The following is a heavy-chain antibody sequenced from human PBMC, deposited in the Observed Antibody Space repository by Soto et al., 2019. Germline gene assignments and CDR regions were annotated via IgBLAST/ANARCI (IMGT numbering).Heavy chain of an antibody. Sequence: PGGSLRLSCAASGFTFSSYWMSWVRQAPGKGLEWVANIKQDGSEKYYVDSVKGRFTISRDNAKNSLYLQMNSLRAEDTAVYYCARRDSSGWGPYYYYYMDVWGKGTTVTVSS. CDR3: ARRDSSGWGPYYYYYMDV. V-gene: IGHV3-7*01. CDR2: IKQDGSEK. D-gene: IGHD6-19*01. J-gene: IGHJ6*03. CDR1: GFTFSSYW.